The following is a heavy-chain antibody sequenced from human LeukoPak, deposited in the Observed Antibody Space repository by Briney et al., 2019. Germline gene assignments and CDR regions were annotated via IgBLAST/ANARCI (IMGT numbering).Heavy chain of an antibody. J-gene: IGHJ4*02. CDR3: ARTAVDLDYFDY. V-gene: IGHV1-2*02. CDR2: INPNSGGT. CDR1: GYTFTGYY. Sequence: GASVKVSCKASGYTFTGYYMHWVRQAPGQGLEWMGWINPNSGGTNYAQKFQGRVTMTRDTSISTAYMELSRLRSDDTAVYYCARTAVDLDYFDYWGQRTLVTVSS. D-gene: IGHD6-19*01.